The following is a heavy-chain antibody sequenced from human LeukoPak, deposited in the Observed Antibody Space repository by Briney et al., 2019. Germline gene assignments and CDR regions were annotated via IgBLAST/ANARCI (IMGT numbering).Heavy chain of an antibody. D-gene: IGHD3-22*01. CDR1: GFIFNSYW. CDR2: IKQDGSAK. V-gene: IGHV3-7*01. Sequence: GGSLRLSCTASGFIFNSYWMSWVRQAPGKGLEWVANIKQDGSAKFYVDSVKGRFTISRDNAKNSLYLQMDSLRVDDTAMYYCARAAKYYYDSTVYWDWFDPWGQGTLVTVSS. CDR3: ARAAKYYYDSTVYWDWFDP. J-gene: IGHJ5*02.